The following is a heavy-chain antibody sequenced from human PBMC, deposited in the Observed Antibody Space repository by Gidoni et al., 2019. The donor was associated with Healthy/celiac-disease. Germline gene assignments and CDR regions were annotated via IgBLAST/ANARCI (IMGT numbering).Heavy chain of an antibody. V-gene: IGHV4-34*01. CDR1: GGSFSGYY. Sequence: QVQLQQWGAGLLKPSETLSLTCAVYGGSFSGYYWSWIRQPPGKGLEWIGEINHSGSTNYNPSLKRRVTISVDTSKNQFSLKLSSVTAADTAVYYCARGGGVLLWFRKPAGGMDVWGQGTTVTVSS. CDR2: INHSGST. D-gene: IGHD3-10*01. J-gene: IGHJ6*02. CDR3: ARGGGVLLWFRKPAGGMDV.